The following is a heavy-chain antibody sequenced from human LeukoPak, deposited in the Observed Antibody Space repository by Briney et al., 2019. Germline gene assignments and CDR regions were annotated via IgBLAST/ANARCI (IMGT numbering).Heavy chain of an antibody. J-gene: IGHJ3*02. CDR3: VRDRRVVTAIPSLGAFDI. CDR2: ISYDGSNK. D-gene: IGHD2-21*02. Sequence: GRSLRLSCAASGFTFSSYAMHWVRQAPGKGLEWVAVISYDGSNKYCADSVRGRFTISRDNSKNTLYLQMNSLRAEDTAVYYCVRDRRVVTAIPSLGAFDIWGQGTMVTVSS. CDR1: GFTFSSYA. V-gene: IGHV3-30-3*01.